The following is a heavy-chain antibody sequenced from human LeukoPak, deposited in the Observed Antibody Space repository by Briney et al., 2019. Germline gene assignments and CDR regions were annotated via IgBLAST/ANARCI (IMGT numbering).Heavy chain of an antibody. CDR2: ISYDGSNK. CDR1: GFTFSSYG. Sequence: GGSLRLSCAASGFTFSSYGMHWVRQAPGKGLEWVAVISYDGSNKYYADSVKGRFTISRDNSKNTLYLQMNSLRAEDMALYYCAKASCSSTSCYTKDAFDIWGQGTMVTVSS. CDR3: AKASCSSTSCYTKDAFDI. J-gene: IGHJ3*02. D-gene: IGHD2-2*02. V-gene: IGHV3-30*18.